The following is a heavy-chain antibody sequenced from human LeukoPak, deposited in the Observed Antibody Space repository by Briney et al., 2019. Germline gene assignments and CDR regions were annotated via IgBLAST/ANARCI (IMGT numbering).Heavy chain of an antibody. CDR2: IYPADSDI. J-gene: IGHJ3*02. D-gene: IGHD5-12*01. Sequence: GESLKISCKGSGYSINNYWIGWVRQMPGKGLEWMGIIYPADSDIRYSPSFQGQVTISADKSISTAYLQWSSLKASDTAMYYCASLTQAGYDSYDAFDIWGQGTMVTVSS. CDR1: GYSINNYW. CDR3: ASLTQAGYDSYDAFDI. V-gene: IGHV5-51*01.